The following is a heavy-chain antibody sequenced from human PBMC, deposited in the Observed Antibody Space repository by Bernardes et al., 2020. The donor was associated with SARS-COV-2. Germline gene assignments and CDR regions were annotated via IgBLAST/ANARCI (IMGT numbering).Heavy chain of an antibody. V-gene: IGHV4-59*01. D-gene: IGHD3-3*01. CDR2: IYYSGST. CDR3: ARVYYDFWSGPNYYYYMDV. CDR1: GGSISSYY. Sequence: ETLSLTCTVSGGSISSYYWSWIRQPPGKGLEWIGYIYYSGSTNYNPSLKSRVTISVDTSKNQFSLKLSSVTAADTAVYYCARVYYDFWSGPNYYYYMDVWGKGTTVTVSS. J-gene: IGHJ6*03.